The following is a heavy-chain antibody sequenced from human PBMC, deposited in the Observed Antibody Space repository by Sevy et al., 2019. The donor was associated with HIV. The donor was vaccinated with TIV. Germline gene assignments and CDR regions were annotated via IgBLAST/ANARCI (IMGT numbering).Heavy chain of an antibody. CDR3: ASLLGTSTTFDH. J-gene: IGHJ4*02. Sequence: GGSLSLSCVASGFTFSFIWMAWVRQAPGKGLEWEANIKQEGSGITYVDSAKGRFTVSRDTARNSLYLQMNSLRAEDTAVYYCASLLGTSTTFDHWGQGTLVTVSS. CDR2: IKQEGSGI. CDR1: GFTFSFIW. V-gene: IGHV3-7*01. D-gene: IGHD7-27*01.